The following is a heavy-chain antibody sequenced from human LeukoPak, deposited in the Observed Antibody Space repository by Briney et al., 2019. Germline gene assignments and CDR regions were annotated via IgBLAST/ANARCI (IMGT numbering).Heavy chain of an antibody. Sequence: PGGSLRLSCIASGFTLSSYWMSWVRQAPGTGLEWVANIKQDGSEKIYVDSVKGRFTISRNNAKNSLFLQMDSLRAEDTAVYYCAKDLQAHYSFDYWGQGTLVTVSS. CDR1: GFTLSSYW. J-gene: IGHJ4*02. V-gene: IGHV3-7*01. D-gene: IGHD1-1*01. CDR3: AKDLQAHYSFDY. CDR2: IKQDGSEK.